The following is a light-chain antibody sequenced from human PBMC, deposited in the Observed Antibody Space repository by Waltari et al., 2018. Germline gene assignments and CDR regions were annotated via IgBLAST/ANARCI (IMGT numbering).Light chain of an antibody. V-gene: IGKV2-28*01. Sequence: DIVMTQSPLSLPVTPGEPASISCRSSQSLLHSNGYNYLDWYLQKPGQSPQLLIYLGSNRASGVPDRFSGSGSGTEFTLTISSLQSEDFAVYYCQQYNYYYSFGQGTRLEMK. J-gene: IGKJ2*01. CDR2: LGS. CDR3: QQYNYYYS. CDR1: QSLLHSNGYNY.